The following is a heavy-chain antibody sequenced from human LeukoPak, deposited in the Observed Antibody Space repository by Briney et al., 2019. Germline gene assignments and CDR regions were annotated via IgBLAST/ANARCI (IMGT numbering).Heavy chain of an antibody. Sequence: GGSLRLSCAASGFTFSSYGMHWVRQAPGKGLEWVADIWYDGSNKYYADSVKGRFTISRDNSKNTLYLQMNSLRAEDTAVYYCARAGNIAVAGTERCFDYWGQGTLVTVSS. J-gene: IGHJ4*02. V-gene: IGHV3-33*01. CDR3: ARAGNIAVAGTERCFDY. CDR1: GFTFSSYG. CDR2: IWYDGSNK. D-gene: IGHD6-19*01.